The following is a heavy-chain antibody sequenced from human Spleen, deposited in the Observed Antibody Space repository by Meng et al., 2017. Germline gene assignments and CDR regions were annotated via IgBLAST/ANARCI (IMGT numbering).Heavy chain of an antibody. D-gene: IGHD6-25*01. V-gene: IGHV1-46*01. CDR3: ARVQFYQQRKGGAFDI. CDR2: INPSGGST. J-gene: IGHJ3*02. CDR1: GGTFTSYY. Sequence: ASVKVSCKASGGTFTSYYMHWVRQAPGQGLEWMGIINPSGGSTSYAQKFQGRVTMTRDTSTSTVYMELSSLRSEDTAVYYCARVQFYQQRKGGAFDIWGQGTMVTVSS.